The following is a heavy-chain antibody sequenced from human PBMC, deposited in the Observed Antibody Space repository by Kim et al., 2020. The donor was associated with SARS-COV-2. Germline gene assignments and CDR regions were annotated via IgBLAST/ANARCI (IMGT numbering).Heavy chain of an antibody. J-gene: IGHJ5*02. CDR3: ARLRGGSYYRCFDS. Sequence: GGSLRLSCTASGFTFSNDAMGWVRQAPGKGLEWVSTIMDGAGSTFYQESVKGRFDISRDNSINTLYLDMDNLRADDTATYFCARLRGGSYYRCFDSCGQG. V-gene: IGHV3-23*01. CDR2: IMDGAGST. CDR1: GFTFSNDA. D-gene: IGHD1-26*01.